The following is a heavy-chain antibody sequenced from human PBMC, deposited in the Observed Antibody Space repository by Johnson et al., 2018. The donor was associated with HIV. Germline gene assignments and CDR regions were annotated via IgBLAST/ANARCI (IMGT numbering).Heavy chain of an antibody. CDR3: ARERGSFEYSSSFAFDI. D-gene: IGHD6-6*01. CDR2: IKQDGSEK. CDR1: GFTFSSYW. V-gene: IGHV3-7*03. J-gene: IGHJ3*02. Sequence: VHLVESGGGAVQPGRSLRLSCAASGFTFSSYWMIWVRQAPGKGLEWVANIKQDGSEKYYVDSVKGRFTISRDNAKNSLYLQMNSLRAEDTALYYCARERGSFEYSSSFAFDIWGQGTMVTVSS.